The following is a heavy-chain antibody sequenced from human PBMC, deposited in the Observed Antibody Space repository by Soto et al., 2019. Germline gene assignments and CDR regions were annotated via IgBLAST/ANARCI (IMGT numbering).Heavy chain of an antibody. CDR1: GGTFSSYT. CDR3: ARDSYDSSGSAFDY. D-gene: IGHD3-22*01. J-gene: IGHJ4*02. V-gene: IGHV1-69*08. CDR2: IIPILGIA. Sequence: QVQLVQSGAEVKKPGSSVKVSCKASGGTFSSYTISWVPQAPGQGLEWMGRIIPILGIANYAQKFQGRVTITADKSTSTAYMELSSLRSEDTAVYYCARDSYDSSGSAFDYWGQGTLVTVSS.